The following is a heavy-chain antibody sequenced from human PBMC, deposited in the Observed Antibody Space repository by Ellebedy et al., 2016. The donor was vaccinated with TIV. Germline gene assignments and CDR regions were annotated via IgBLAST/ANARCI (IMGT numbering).Heavy chain of an antibody. CDR2: ISPSGST. Sequence: PGGSLRLSCAVSGFIFSDYYMSWIRQAPGKGLEWVSYISPSGSTMYADSVKGRFTISRDNAQNSLYLQMNSLRAEDTAVYYCASNNPNFDFWGQGILVTVSS. CDR1: GFIFSDYY. CDR3: ASNNPNFDF. J-gene: IGHJ4*02. D-gene: IGHD1/OR15-1a*01. V-gene: IGHV3-11*01.